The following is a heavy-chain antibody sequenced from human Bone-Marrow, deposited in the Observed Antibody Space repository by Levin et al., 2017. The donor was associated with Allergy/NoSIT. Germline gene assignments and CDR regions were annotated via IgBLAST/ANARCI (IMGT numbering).Heavy chain of an antibody. Sequence: SQTLSLTCTVSGGSIGSSSYHWGWIRQPPGKGLEYIGSISYSGNTYYMSSLKSRVTISLDTSKNQFSLKLSSVTAADTAVYYCARLGRWVGEFSPFYHYGLDVWGQGTTVTVS. D-gene: IGHD3-10*01. CDR2: ISYSGNT. CDR3: ARLGRWVGEFSPFYHYGLDV. J-gene: IGHJ6*02. CDR1: GGSIGSSSYH. V-gene: IGHV4-39*01.